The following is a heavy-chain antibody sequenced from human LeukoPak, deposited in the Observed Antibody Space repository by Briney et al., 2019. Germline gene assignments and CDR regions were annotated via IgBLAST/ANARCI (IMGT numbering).Heavy chain of an antibody. V-gene: IGHV4-31*03. CDR3: ARTVDCSSTSCYELGYYYYYGMDV. D-gene: IGHD2-2*01. CDR1: GGSISSGGYY. J-gene: IGHJ6*02. Sequence: SETLSLTCTVSGGSISSGGYYWSWIRQHPGKGLEWIGYIYYSGSTYYNPSLKSRVTISVDTSKNRFSLKLSSVTAADTAVYYCARTVDCSSTSCYELGYYYYYGMDVWGQGTTVTVSS. CDR2: IYYSGST.